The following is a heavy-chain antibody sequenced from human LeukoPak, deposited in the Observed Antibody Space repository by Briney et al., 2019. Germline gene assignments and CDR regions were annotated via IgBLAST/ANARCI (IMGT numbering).Heavy chain of an antibody. D-gene: IGHD6-19*01. CDR3: ARGGLYSSGWYFDY. Sequence: SETLSLTCAVYGGSFSGYYWSWIRQPPGKGLEWIGEINHSGSTNYNPSLKSRVTISVDTSKNQFSLKLSSVTAADTAVYYCARGGLYSSGWYFDYWGQGTLVTAFS. V-gene: IGHV4-34*01. J-gene: IGHJ4*02. CDR1: GGSFSGYY. CDR2: INHSGST.